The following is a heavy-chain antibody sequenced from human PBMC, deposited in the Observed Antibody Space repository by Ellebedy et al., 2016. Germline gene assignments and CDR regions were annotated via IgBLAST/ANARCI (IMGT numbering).Heavy chain of an antibody. D-gene: IGHD1-14*01. CDR1: GFSVTSND. Sequence: GESLKISXAVSGFSVTSNDMSWVRQAPGKGLELVSLIYAGGASYYADSVKGRFTISRDNSKKTLYLQMSGLGAEDTAVYYCVTRHNAAFDFWGQGTMVTVSS. CDR2: IYAGGAS. V-gene: IGHV3-53*01. CDR3: VTRHNAAFDF. J-gene: IGHJ3*01.